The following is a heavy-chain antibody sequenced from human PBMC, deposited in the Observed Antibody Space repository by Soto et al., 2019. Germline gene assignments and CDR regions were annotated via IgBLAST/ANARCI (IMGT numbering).Heavy chain of an antibody. Sequence: SVKVSCKASGCTFSSYAISWVRQAPGQGLEWMGGTIPIFGTANYAQTFQGRVTLTADESTSTAYMELRSLSSEDTAVYYCARSTNYGEYYYGMDVWGQGTTVTVSS. CDR1: GCTFSSYA. J-gene: IGHJ6*02. V-gene: IGHV1-69*13. CDR3: ARSTNYGEYYYGMDV. CDR2: TIPIFGTA. D-gene: IGHD4-17*01.